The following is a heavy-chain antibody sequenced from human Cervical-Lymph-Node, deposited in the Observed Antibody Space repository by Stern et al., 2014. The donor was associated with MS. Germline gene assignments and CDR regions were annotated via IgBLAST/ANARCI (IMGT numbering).Heavy chain of an antibody. V-gene: IGHV1-69*01. Sequence: QVQLVESGPEVTKPGASGKVTCKASGGTFSKFPSSWVRQAPGQGLEWMGGVFPVFGTPTFAQEFRGRVTITADVSTSTVYMELSSLRSDDTAVYYCALSSETSDRWYSLGYDLWGQGTLVTVSS. CDR2: VFPVFGTP. D-gene: IGHD6-13*01. CDR3: ALSSETSDRWYSLGYDL. J-gene: IGHJ5*02. CDR1: GGTFSKFP.